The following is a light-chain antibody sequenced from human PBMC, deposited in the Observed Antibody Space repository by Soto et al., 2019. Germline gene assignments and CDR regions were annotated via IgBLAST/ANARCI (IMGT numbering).Light chain of an antibody. CDR2: EVS. V-gene: IGLV2-14*01. CDR1: SRDIGFYNY. CDR3: SSYTTRSTYV. J-gene: IGLJ1*01. Sequence: QSALTQPASVSGSPGQSLTISCTGTSRDIGFYNYVSWYQQYPGNAPKLITFEVSNRPSGVSDRFSASKSGNTASLTISGLLPEDGADYYCSSYTTRSTYVFGSGTKLTVL.